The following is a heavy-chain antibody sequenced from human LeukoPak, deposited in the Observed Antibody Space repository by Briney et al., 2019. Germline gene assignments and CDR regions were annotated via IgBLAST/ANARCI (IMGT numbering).Heavy chain of an antibody. Sequence: PGGSLRLSCAASGLSVTTSYMSWVRQAPGKGLEWVSVTYSGGSTSHADSVKGRFTVSRDDSKNMVYLQMNSIRHDDTAVYYCARTYYDYRVGTNYFDYWGQGTLVTVSS. J-gene: IGHJ4*02. V-gene: IGHV3-66*01. D-gene: IGHD3-3*01. CDR3: ARTYYDYRVGTNYFDY. CDR2: TYSGGST. CDR1: GLSVTTSY.